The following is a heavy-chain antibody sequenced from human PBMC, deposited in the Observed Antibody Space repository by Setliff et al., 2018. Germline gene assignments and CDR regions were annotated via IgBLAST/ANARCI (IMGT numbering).Heavy chain of an antibody. J-gene: IGHJ4*02. CDR2: IYHSGST. CDR3: AKHRSYFDY. Sequence: SETLSLTCTVSGYSISNDYFWGWIRQPPGKGLEWIGSIYHSGSTSYYPSLKSRVTISADTSENQFSLNLSSVTAADTAVYYCAKHRSYFDYWGQGTLDTVST. V-gene: IGHV4-38-2*02. CDR1: GYSISNDYF.